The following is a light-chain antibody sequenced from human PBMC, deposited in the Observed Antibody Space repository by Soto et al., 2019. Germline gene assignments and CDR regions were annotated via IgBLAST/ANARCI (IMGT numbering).Light chain of an antibody. V-gene: IGKV1-39*01. Sequence: IQMTQAPSSPSAPVGDRVTNTWPASQNIINYLNWYQQKPGKAPQLLIYVASRLESGVPSRFSGSGSGTDFTLTISSLQPEDFATYYCQQSYDAPITFGQGTRLEIK. CDR3: QQSYDAPIT. J-gene: IGKJ5*01. CDR2: VAS. CDR1: QNIINY.